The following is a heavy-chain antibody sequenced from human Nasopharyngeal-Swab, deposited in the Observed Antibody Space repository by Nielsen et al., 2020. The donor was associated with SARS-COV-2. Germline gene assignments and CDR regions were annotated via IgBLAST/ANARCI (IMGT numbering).Heavy chain of an antibody. J-gene: IGHJ6*02. Sequence: GESLKISCAASGFTFSSYGMHWVRQAPGKGLEWVAVIWYDGSNKYYADSVKGRFTISRDNAKNSLYLQMNSLRAEDTAAYFCARDKGLRDYVWGSYRSSYYYYHGMDVWGQGTTVTVSS. V-gene: IGHV3-33*01. CDR1: GFTFSSYG. D-gene: IGHD3-16*02. CDR2: IWYDGSNK. CDR3: ARDKGLRDYVWGSYRSSYYYYHGMDV.